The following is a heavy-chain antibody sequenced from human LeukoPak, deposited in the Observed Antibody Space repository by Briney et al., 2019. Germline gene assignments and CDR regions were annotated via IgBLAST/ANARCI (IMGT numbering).Heavy chain of an antibody. V-gene: IGHV1-18*01. J-gene: IGHJ6*02. CDR1: GYTLTSYG. CDR2: ISAYNGNT. Sequence: GASVKVSCKASGYTLTSYGISWVRQAPGQGREWMGWISAYNGNTNYAQKLQGRVTMTTDTSTSTAYMELRSLRSDDTAVYYCARDSGYCSGGSCYRYYYYYGMDVWGRGTTVTVSS. D-gene: IGHD2-15*01. CDR3: ARDSGYCSGGSCYRYYYYYGMDV.